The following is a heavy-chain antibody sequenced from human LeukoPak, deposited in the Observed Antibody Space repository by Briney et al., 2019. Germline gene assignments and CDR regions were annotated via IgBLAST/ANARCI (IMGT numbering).Heavy chain of an antibody. J-gene: IGHJ6*03. D-gene: IGHD2-2*02. CDR3: ARGGTGQLLYSYYYYYYYMDV. CDR1: GYTSTSYD. Sequence: ASVKVSCKASGYTSTSYDINWVRQATGQGLEWMGWMNPNSGNTGYAQKFQGRVTMTRNTSISTAYMELSSLRSEDTAVYYCARGGTGQLLYSYYYYYYYMDVWGKGTTVTVSS. V-gene: IGHV1-8*01. CDR2: MNPNSGNT.